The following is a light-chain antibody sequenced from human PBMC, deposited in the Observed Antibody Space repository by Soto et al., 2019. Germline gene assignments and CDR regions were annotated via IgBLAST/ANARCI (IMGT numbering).Light chain of an antibody. CDR3: QQTYGTPPT. J-gene: IGKJ1*01. V-gene: IGKV1-39*01. Sequence: IQLTQSPSSVSTPVGHRVTITCRASANIRDFVNWYQQKPGKAPNLLIYGASTLQGGVPSRFSGSGSATDFTLTISSLQHEDFATYYCQQTYGTPPTFGQGTKVDIK. CDR1: ANIRDF. CDR2: GAS.